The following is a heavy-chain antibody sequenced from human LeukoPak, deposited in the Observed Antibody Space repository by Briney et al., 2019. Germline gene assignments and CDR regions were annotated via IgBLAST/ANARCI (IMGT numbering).Heavy chain of an antibody. D-gene: IGHD4-17*01. Sequence: SETLSLTCTVSGGSISSYYWSWIRQPPGKGLEWIGYIYYSGSTNYNPSLKSRVTISIDTSKNQFSLKLSSVTAADTAVYFCARHLVTVTTGDAFDIWGQGTMVTVSS. CDR3: ARHLVTVTTGDAFDI. CDR2: IYYSGST. V-gene: IGHV4-59*01. J-gene: IGHJ3*02. CDR1: GGSISSYY.